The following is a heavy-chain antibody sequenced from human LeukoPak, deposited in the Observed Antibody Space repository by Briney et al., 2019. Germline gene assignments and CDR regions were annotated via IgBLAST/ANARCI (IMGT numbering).Heavy chain of an antibody. CDR1: GYTFNFYY. J-gene: IGHJ4*02. Sequence: GASVKVSCKASGYTFNFYYVHWVRQAPGQGLEWMGIINPNSGGTTYAQKFQGRVTLTGDTSASTVFMELSSLTSEDTAVYYRAREGFCSGTNCPAVYWGQGTLVTVSS. CDR3: AREGFCSGTNCPAVY. V-gene: IGHV1-46*02. D-gene: IGHD2-2*01. CDR2: INPNSGGT.